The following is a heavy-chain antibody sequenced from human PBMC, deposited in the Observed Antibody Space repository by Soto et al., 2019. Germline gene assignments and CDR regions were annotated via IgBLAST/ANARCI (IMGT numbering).Heavy chain of an antibody. J-gene: IGHJ4*02. D-gene: IGHD5-12*01. V-gene: IGHV4-38-2*01. CDR1: SYSISSGYY. Sequence: SETLSLTCAVSSYSISSGYYWGWIRQPPGKGLEWIGSIYHTGDTYYNPSLMSRIIISVDTSKNQFFLRLDSVTAADTAVYYCARCFDYTYDYWGQGTMVTVSS. CDR2: IYHTGDT. CDR3: ARCFDYTYDY.